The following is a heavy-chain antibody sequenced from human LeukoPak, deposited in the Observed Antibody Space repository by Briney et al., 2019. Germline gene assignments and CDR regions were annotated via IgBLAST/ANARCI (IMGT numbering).Heavy chain of an antibody. Sequence: GGSLRLSCAASGFTFSSYSMNWVRQAPGKGLEWVAFIRFDGGNEIYGDSVKGRFTISRDDSKDTLYLQMNSLSAEDTAVYFCAKAGYSTSWYYLDFWGQGTLVTVSS. CDR1: GFTFSSYS. D-gene: IGHD6-13*01. J-gene: IGHJ4*02. V-gene: IGHV3-30*02. CDR3: AKAGYSTSWYYLDF. CDR2: IRFDGGNE.